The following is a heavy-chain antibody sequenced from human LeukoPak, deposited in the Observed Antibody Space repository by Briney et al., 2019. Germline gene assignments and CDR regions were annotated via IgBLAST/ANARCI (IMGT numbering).Heavy chain of an antibody. CDR3: ARVIYTSGYDAFDI. CDR1: GFTFSTYS. Sequence: GGSLRLSCAASGFTFSTYSMNWVRQAPGKGLEWVSYISSSSSSISYADSVKGRFTISRDNAKNSLYLQMNSLRDEDTTVYFCARVIYTSGYDAFDIWGQGTVVTASS. V-gene: IGHV3-48*02. CDR2: ISSSSSSI. J-gene: IGHJ3*02. D-gene: IGHD5-18*01.